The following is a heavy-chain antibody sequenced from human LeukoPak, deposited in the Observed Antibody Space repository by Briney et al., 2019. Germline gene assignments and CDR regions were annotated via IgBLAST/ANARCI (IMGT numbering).Heavy chain of an antibody. CDR2: ISTSSSYI. J-gene: IGHJ4*02. D-gene: IGHD3-16*02. V-gene: IGHV3-21*04. CDR1: GFTFSTYS. Sequence: GGSLRLSCAASGFTFSTYSMSWVRQAPGKGLEWVSSISTSSSYIYYADSVKGRFTISRDNAKNSLYLQMNSLRAEDTALYYCARGITFGGVIVPFDYWGQGTLVTVSP. CDR3: ARGITFGGVIVPFDY.